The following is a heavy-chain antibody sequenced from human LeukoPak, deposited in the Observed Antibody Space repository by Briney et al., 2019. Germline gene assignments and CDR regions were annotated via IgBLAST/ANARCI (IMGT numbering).Heavy chain of an antibody. J-gene: IGHJ6*02. CDR3: ARIKAVGVPVAIDAYYSYGMDV. Sequence: RASVKVSCKASGITFSKNCISWVRQAPGQGLEWMGRFIPMVGVAAYAQKFQGRITITEDRSANTAFMELSSLTSEDTAVYYCARIKAVGVPVAIDAYYSYGMDVWGQGTAVAVSS. D-gene: IGHD2-2*01. CDR2: FIPMVGVA. CDR1: GITFSKNC. V-gene: IGHV1-69*02.